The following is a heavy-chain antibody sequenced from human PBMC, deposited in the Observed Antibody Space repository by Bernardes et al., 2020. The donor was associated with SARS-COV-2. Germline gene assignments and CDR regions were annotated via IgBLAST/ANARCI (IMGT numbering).Heavy chain of an antibody. D-gene: IGHD5-18*01. CDR3: AIDDGRTQLLYPTKYYYYTMDV. V-gene: IGHV3-15*01. J-gene: IGHJ6*02. CDR2: IKSKTDDGTT. CDR1: GFSFSNSW. Sequence: GRSLRVSCAAYGFSFSNSWMSWVRQAPGKGLEWVGLIKSKTDDGTTDYAARVKGRFSISRDDSKNTLYLQMNSLKIEDTAVYYCAIDDGRTQLLYPTKYYYYTMDVSGQGTTVTVSS.